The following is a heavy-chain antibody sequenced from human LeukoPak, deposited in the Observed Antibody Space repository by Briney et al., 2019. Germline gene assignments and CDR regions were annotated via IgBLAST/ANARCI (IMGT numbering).Heavy chain of an antibody. Sequence: PSETLSLTCTVSGGSISSSSYYWGWSRQPPGKGLEWIGSIYYSGSTYYNPSLKSRATISVDTSKNQFSLKLSSVTAADTAVYYCARHNSDGYNRPFDYWGQGTLVTVSS. CDR1: GGSISSSSYY. CDR2: IYYSGST. CDR3: ARHNSDGYNRPFDY. D-gene: IGHD5-24*01. V-gene: IGHV4-39*01. J-gene: IGHJ4*02.